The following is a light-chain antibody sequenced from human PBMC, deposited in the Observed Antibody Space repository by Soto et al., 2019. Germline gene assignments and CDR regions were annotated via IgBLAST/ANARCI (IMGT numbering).Light chain of an antibody. Sequence: TQSPSSLSASVGDRVTISCRASQGIGNDLAWYQQKPGQAPRLLIYGAFNRATGIPDRFSGSGSGTDFTLTISSLEPEDFAVYYCQHRSNWPPITFGQGTDWRL. CDR1: QGIGND. J-gene: IGKJ5*01. CDR3: QHRSNWPPIT. V-gene: IGKV3-11*01. CDR2: GAF.